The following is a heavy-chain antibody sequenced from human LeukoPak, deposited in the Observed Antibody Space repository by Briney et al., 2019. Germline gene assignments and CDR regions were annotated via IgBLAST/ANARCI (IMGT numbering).Heavy chain of an antibody. J-gene: IGHJ4*02. CDR1: GFTFSSYG. Sequence: GGSLRLSCAASGFTFSSYGMHWVRQAPGKGLEWVAVISYDGSNKYYADSVEGRFTISRDNSKNTLYLQMNSLRAEDTAVYYCANAPLLWFGELQAPLDYWGQGTLVTVSS. CDR2: ISYDGSNK. V-gene: IGHV3-30*18. CDR3: ANAPLLWFGELQAPLDY. D-gene: IGHD3-10*01.